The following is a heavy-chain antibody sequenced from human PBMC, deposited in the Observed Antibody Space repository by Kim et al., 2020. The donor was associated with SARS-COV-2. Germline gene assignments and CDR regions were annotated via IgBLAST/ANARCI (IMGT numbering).Heavy chain of an antibody. CDR3: AREYN. J-gene: IGHJ4*02. CDR2: IKEDGSVQ. Sequence: GGSLRLSCAASGFTFSRDWMSWVRQAPGKGLEWVASIKEDGSVQNYGDSVTGRFIISRDNRKNSLLLQMSSLRAEDTAVYYCAREYNWGQGTLVTVPS. V-gene: IGHV3-7*01. CDR1: GFTFSRDW. D-gene: IGHD1-1*01.